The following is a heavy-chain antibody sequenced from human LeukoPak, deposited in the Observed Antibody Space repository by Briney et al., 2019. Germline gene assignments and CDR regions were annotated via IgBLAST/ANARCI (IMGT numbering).Heavy chain of an antibody. CDR3: AREGGYCANGVCYLWGFDP. CDR1: GYSFTSYW. Sequence: GESLKISCKGSGYSFTSYWIGWVRQMPGKGLEWMGIIFPGDSDTRYSPSFQGQVTISADKSISTAYLQWSSLKASDTAMYYCAREGGYCANGVCYLWGFDPWGQGTLVTVSS. CDR2: IFPGDSDT. V-gene: IGHV5-51*01. D-gene: IGHD2-8*01. J-gene: IGHJ5*02.